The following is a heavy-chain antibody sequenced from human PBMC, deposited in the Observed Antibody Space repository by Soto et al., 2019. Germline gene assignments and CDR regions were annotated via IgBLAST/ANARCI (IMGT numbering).Heavy chain of an antibody. CDR2: IYSGGST. V-gene: IGHV3-66*01. CDR1: GFTVSSNY. Sequence: GGSLRLSCAASGFTVSSNYMSWVRQAPGKGLEWVSVIYSGGSTYYADSVKGRFTISIDNSENTLYLQMNSLRAEDTAVYYCARTCSGGTCSFDYWGQGTLVTVS. J-gene: IGHJ4*02. CDR3: ARTCSGGTCSFDY. D-gene: IGHD2-15*01.